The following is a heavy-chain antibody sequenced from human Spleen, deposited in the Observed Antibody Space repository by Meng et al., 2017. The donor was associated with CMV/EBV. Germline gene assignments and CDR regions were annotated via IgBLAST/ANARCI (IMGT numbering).Heavy chain of an antibody. Sequence: GSLRLSCTVSGGSISSSSYYWGWIRQPPGKGLEWIGSIYYSGSTYYNPSLKSRVTLSVDTSKNQFSLKLSSVTAADTAVYYCARASPEIGFDYWGQGTLVTVSS. J-gene: IGHJ4*02. CDR2: IYYSGST. V-gene: IGHV4-39*07. CDR3: ARASPEIGFDY. CDR1: GGSISSSSYY.